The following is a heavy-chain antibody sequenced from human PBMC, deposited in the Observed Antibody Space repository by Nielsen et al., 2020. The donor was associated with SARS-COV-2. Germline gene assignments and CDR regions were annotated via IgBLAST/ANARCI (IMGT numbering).Heavy chain of an antibody. V-gene: IGHV4-34*01. CDR3: ATDLAGGRILDV. J-gene: IGHJ6*02. Sequence: SQTLSLTCAVYSGSFSGHYWTWIRQPPGKGVAWIGEINHSGGTNYKPSLKSRVTILVDAFKSQFSLKLSSVTAADTAVYYCATDLAGGRILDVWGQGTTVTVSS. CDR1: SGSFSGHY. D-gene: IGHD3-10*01. CDR2: INHSGGT.